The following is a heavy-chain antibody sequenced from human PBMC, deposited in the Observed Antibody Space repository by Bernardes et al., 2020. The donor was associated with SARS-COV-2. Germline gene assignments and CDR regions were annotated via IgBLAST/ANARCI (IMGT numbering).Heavy chain of an antibody. D-gene: IGHD6-19*01. CDR3: ARDGGSGWYFD. CDR2: ISTSGST. V-gene: IGHV4-4*07. CDR1: GGSISNSY. Sequence: SETLYLTCTVSGGSISNSYWNWIRQPAGKGLEWIGRISTSGSTNYNPSLKSRIIMSVDTSKKQISLKLSSVTAADTAVYYCARDGGSGWYFDWGQGTLVTVSS. J-gene: IGHJ4*02.